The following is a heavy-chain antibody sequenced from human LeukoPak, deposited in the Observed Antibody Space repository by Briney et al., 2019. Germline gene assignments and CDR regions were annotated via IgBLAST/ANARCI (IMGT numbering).Heavy chain of an antibody. Sequence: GGSLRLSCAASGFTFDDYGMSWVRQAPGKGLERVSGINWNGGSTGYADSVKGRFTISRDNAKNSLYLQMNSLRAEDTALYYCARGLYCSSTSCYDYYYYYMDVWGKGTTVTVSS. CDR1: GFTFDDYG. CDR2: INWNGGST. J-gene: IGHJ6*03. D-gene: IGHD2-2*01. V-gene: IGHV3-20*04. CDR3: ARGLYCSSTSCYDYYYYYMDV.